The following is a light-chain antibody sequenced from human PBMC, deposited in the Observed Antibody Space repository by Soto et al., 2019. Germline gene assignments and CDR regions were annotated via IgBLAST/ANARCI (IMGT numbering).Light chain of an antibody. V-gene: IGLV2-11*01. CDR2: DVR. CDR3: CSYAGSYVWV. J-gene: IGLJ3*02. Sequence: QSALTQPRSVSGSPGQSVSISCTGTTSDVGSYNYVSWYQQHPGKAPRLMIYDVRKRPSGVPDRFSGSKSGNTASLTLSGLRAEDEADYYCCSYAGSYVWVFGGGTKLTVL. CDR1: TSDVGSYNY.